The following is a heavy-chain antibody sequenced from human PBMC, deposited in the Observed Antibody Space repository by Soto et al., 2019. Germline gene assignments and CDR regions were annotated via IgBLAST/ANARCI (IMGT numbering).Heavy chain of an antibody. Sequence: SETLSLTCTVSGGSISSGGYYWSWIRQHPGKGLEWIGYIYYSGSTYYNPSLKSRVTISVDASKNQFSLKLSSVTAADTAVYYCATGAIAAAGTGIWGQGTLVTVSS. D-gene: IGHD6-13*01. J-gene: IGHJ4*02. V-gene: IGHV4-31*03. CDR3: ATGAIAAAGTGI. CDR1: GGSISSGGYY. CDR2: IYYSGST.